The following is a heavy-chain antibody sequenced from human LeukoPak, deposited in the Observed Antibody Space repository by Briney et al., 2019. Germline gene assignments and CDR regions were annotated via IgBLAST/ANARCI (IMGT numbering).Heavy chain of an antibody. CDR2: IYHSGST. V-gene: IGHV4-38-2*02. J-gene: IGHJ3*02. Sequence: SETLSLTCAVSGYSISSGYYWGWIRQPPGKGLEWIGSIYHSGSTYYNPSLKSRVTISVDTSKNQFSLKLSSVTAADTAVYYCARDSGYSYGDDAFDIRGQGTMVTVSS. D-gene: IGHD5-18*01. CDR1: GYSISSGYY. CDR3: ARDSGYSYGDDAFDI.